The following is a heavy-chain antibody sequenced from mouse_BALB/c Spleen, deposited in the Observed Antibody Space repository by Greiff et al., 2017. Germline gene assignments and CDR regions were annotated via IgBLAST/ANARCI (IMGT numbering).Heavy chain of an antibody. D-gene: IGHD2-10*01. Sequence: QVHVKQSGAELAKPGASVKMSCKASGYTFTSYWMHWVKQRPGQGLEWIGYINPSTGYTEYNQKFKDKATLTADKSSSTAYMQLSSLTSEDSAVHYCARSAYYGNSLFAYWGQGTLVTVSA. CDR2: INPSTGYT. CDR3: ARSAYYGNSLFAY. J-gene: IGHJ3*01. CDR1: GYTFTSYW. V-gene: IGHV1-7*01.